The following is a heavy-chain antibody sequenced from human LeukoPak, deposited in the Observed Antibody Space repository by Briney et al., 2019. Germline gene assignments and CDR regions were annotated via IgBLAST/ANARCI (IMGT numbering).Heavy chain of an antibody. CDR1: GYSFTSYW. J-gene: IGHJ6*02. V-gene: IGHV5-51*01. CDR2: IYPGDSDT. D-gene: IGHD5-18*01. Sequence: GESLQISCKGSGYSFTSYWIGWGRQMPGKGLEWMGIIYPGDSDTRYSPSFQGQVTISADKSISTAYLQWSSLKASDTAMYYCARRPSSGGYYYGMDVWGQGTTVTVSS. CDR3: ARRPSSGGYYYGMDV.